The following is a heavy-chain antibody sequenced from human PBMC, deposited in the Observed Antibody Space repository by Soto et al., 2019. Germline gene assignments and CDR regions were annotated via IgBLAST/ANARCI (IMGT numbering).Heavy chain of an antibody. CDR1: AVHIPDRA. CDR3: IREMDAGGLDN. V-gene: IGHV3-9*01. D-gene: IGHD3-16*01. Sequence: GGSLRLCCVGSAVHIPDRAMHWVRQAPGKGLEWVSGIYWNSARIDYADSVKGRFTISRDNAKNSLYLQMNSLKTEDTAFYYCIREMDAGGLDNWGQGTLVTVSS. CDR2: IYWNSARI. J-gene: IGHJ4*02.